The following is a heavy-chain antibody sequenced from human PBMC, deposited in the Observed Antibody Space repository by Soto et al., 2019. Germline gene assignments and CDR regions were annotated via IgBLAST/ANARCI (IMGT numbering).Heavy chain of an antibody. CDR1: GYSFAGYW. CDR2: IYPGDSDN. CDR3: ARLPGVRGVFDGFNV. J-gene: IGHJ3*01. Sequence: GESLKISCKGSGYSFAGYWIGWVRQMPGKGLDWMGVIYPGDSDNRYSPSFHGQVTISADKSISTAYLQWSSLKASDTAMYFCARLPGVRGVFDGFNVWGQGTMVTVS. D-gene: IGHD3-10*01. V-gene: IGHV5-51*01.